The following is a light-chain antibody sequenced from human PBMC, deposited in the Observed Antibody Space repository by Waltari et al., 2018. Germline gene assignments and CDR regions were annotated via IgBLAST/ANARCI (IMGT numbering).Light chain of an antibody. CDR1: QRISKW. CDR3: QQYNSYSLLS. V-gene: IGKV1-5*03. Sequence: DIQMTQSPSTLSASVGDRVIFSCRASQRISKWLAWYQQKPGKAPKLLIYKASTFESGVPSRCSGSGSGTEFTLTISSLQPEDVATYYCQQYNSYSLLSFGGGTKLEIK. CDR2: KAS. J-gene: IGKJ4*01.